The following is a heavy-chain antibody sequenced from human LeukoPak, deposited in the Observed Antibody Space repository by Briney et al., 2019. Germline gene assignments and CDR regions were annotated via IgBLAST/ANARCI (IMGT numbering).Heavy chain of an antibody. CDR1: GFTFSGYA. Sequence: GGSLRLSCAASGFTFSGYAMSWVRQAPGKGLEWVSAISGSGGSTYYADSVEGRFTISRDNSKNTLYLQMNSLRAEDTAVYYCAKVPIQLWSLFDYWGQGTLVTVSS. V-gene: IGHV3-23*01. CDR2: ISGSGGST. J-gene: IGHJ4*02. D-gene: IGHD5-18*01. CDR3: AKVPIQLWSLFDY.